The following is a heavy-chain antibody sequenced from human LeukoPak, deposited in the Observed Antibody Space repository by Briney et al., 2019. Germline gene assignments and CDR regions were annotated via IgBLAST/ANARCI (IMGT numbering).Heavy chain of an antibody. J-gene: IGHJ4*02. CDR1: GGSISSSSYY. Sequence: KPSETLSLTCTVSGGSISSSSYYWGWIRQPPGKGLEWIASIYYSGSTYYNPSLKSRVTISVDTSKNQFSLKLSSVTAADTAVYYCARGNDFWSGYYPFDYWGQGTLVTVSS. D-gene: IGHD3-3*01. V-gene: IGHV4-39*02. CDR3: ARGNDFWSGYYPFDY. CDR2: IYYSGST.